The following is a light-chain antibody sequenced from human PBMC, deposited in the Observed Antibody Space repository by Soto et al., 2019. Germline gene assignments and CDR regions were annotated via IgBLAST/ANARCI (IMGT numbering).Light chain of an antibody. V-gene: IGKV1-9*01. J-gene: IGKJ4*01. Sequence: IQLTQSPSSLSASVGDRVTITCRASQGIRNYLAWYQQKPGKAPNLLIYLASTLQGVVPSRFSGSGSGTDFSLTISSLQPEYVATYYCQYLNSFPLTFGGGTKVELK. CDR1: QGIRNY. CDR2: LAS. CDR3: QYLNSFPLT.